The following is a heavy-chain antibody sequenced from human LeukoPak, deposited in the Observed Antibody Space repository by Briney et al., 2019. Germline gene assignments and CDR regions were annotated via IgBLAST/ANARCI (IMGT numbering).Heavy chain of an antibody. J-gene: IGHJ3*02. CDR3: ARNRESTGHPDKFDI. V-gene: IGHV5-51*01. Sequence: GASLKISCKGSGYSFTSYWMAWVRQMPGKGLEWRGLIYPGDSDIRYSPSFQGQLTISADKSITTAYLQWSSLKASDSAMYYCARNRESTGHPDKFDIWGQGTMVTVSS. CDR2: IYPGDSDI. CDR1: GYSFTSYW. D-gene: IGHD2-8*02.